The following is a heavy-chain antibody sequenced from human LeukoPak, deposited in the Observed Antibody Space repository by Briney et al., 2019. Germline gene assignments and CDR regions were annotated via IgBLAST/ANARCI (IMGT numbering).Heavy chain of an antibody. CDR1: GGSISSYY. Sequence: SETLSLTCTVSGGSISSYYWSWIRQPPGKGLEWIGYIYYSGSTNYNSSLKSRVTISVDTSKNQFSLKLSSVTAADTAVYYCAREVAAAGGHNWFDPWGQGTLVTVSS. D-gene: IGHD6-13*01. CDR2: IYYSGST. V-gene: IGHV4-59*01. J-gene: IGHJ5*02. CDR3: AREVAAAGGHNWFDP.